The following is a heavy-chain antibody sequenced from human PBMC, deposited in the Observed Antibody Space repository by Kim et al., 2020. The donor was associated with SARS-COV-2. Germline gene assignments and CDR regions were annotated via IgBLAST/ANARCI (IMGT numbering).Heavy chain of an antibody. CDR3: AKERYYDFWSGALDY. CDR1: GFTFSSYG. D-gene: IGHD3-3*01. Sequence: GGSLRLSCAASGFTFSSYGMHWVRQAPGKGLEWVAVISYHGSNKYYADSVKGRFTISRDNSKNTLYLQMNSLRAEDTAVYYCAKERYYDFWSGALDYWGQGTLVTVSS. V-gene: IGHV3-30*18. J-gene: IGHJ4*02. CDR2: ISYHGSNK.